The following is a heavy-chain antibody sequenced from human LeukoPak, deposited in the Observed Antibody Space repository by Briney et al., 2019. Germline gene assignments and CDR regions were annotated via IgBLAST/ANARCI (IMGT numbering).Heavy chain of an antibody. CDR3: ATAKYYYGSGSYWNLDY. V-gene: IGHV1-2*02. J-gene: IGHJ4*02. D-gene: IGHD3-10*01. Sequence: ASVKVSCKASGYTFTGYYMHWVRQAPGQGLEWMGWINPNSGGTNYAQKFQGRVTMTEDTSTDTAYMELSSLRSEDTAVYYCATAKYYYGSGSYWNLDYWGQGTLVTVSS. CDR1: GYTFTGYY. CDR2: INPNSGGT.